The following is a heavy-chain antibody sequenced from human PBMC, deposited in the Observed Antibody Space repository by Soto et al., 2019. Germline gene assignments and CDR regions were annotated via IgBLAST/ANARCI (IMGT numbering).Heavy chain of an antibody. J-gene: IGHJ4*02. V-gene: IGHV3-23*01. CDR1: GFTFSSYA. CDR3: AKDYMTTLTTSPFFKRGY. CDR2: ISGSGGST. Sequence: EVQLLESGGGLVQPGGSLRLSCAASGFTFSSYAMSWVRQAPGKGLEWVSAISGSGGSTYYADSVKGRFTISRDNSKNTLYLQMNSRRAEDTAVYYCAKDYMTTLTTSPFFKRGYWGQGTLVTVSS. D-gene: IGHD4-17*01.